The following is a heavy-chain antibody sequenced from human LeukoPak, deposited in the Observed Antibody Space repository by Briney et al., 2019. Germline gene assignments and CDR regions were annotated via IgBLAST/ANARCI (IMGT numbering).Heavy chain of an antibody. CDR3: ANNWGVPDY. J-gene: IGHJ4*02. V-gene: IGHV3-23*01. Sequence: PGGSLRLSCAASGFTFSSYAMSWVRQAPGKGLEWVSAINGSGGSTYYADSVKGRFTISRDNSKNTLYLQMNSLRAEDTAVNYCANNWGVPDYWGQGTLVTVSS. CDR2: INGSGGST. D-gene: IGHD7-27*01. CDR1: GFTFSSYA.